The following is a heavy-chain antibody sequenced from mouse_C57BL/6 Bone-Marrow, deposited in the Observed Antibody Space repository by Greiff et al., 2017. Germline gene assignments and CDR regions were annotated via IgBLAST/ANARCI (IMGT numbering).Heavy chain of an antibody. D-gene: IGHD6-1*01. CDR2: IYPGDGDT. V-gene: IGHV1-82*01. J-gene: IGHJ4*01. CDR1: GYAFSSSW. CDR3: ARARNPYAMDY. Sequence: QVQLQQSGPELVKPGASVKISCKASGYAFSSSWMNWVKQRPGQGLEWIGRIYPGDGDTNYNGKFKGKATLTADKSSSTAYMPLSSLTSEDSAVYVWARARNPYAMDYWGQGTSVTVSS.